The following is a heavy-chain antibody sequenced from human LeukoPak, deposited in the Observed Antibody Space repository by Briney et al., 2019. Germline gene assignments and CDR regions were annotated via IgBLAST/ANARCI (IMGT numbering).Heavy chain of an antibody. J-gene: IGHJ3*02. CDR1: GGSISTYY. D-gene: IGHD1-26*01. V-gene: IGHV4-59*08. CDR2: IYYSGST. CDR3: ASRPPYYPADGAFDI. Sequence: PSETLSLTCTVSGGSISTYYWSWIRQPPGKGLEWIGYIYYSGSTNYNPSLKSRVTISVDTSKNRFSLKLRSATAADTAVYYCASRPPYYPADGAFDIWGQGTMVTVSS.